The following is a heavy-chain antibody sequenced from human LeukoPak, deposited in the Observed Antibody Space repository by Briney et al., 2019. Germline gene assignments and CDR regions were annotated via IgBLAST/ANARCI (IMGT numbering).Heavy chain of an antibody. Sequence: SETLSLTCAVYGGSFSGYYWSWIRQPAGKGLEWIGHIYSSGRTNYSPSLKSRVTMSVDTSTNQISLNLSSVTAADTAVYYCARVVGSVNSIRFDPWGQGTLVTVSS. J-gene: IGHJ5*02. CDR3: ARVVGSVNSIRFDP. CDR2: IYSSGRT. V-gene: IGHV4-59*10. D-gene: IGHD2-15*01. CDR1: GGSFSGYY.